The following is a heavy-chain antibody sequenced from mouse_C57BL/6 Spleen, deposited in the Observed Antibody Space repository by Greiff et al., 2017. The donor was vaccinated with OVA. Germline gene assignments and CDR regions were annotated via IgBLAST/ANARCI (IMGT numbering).Heavy chain of an antibody. Sequence: EVQVVESGAELVRPGASVKLSCTASGFNIKDDYMHWVKQRPEQGLEWIGWIDPENGDTEYASKFQGKATITADTSSNTAYLQLSSLTSEDTAVYYCTTGRNWGQGTLVTVSA. CDR3: TTGRN. J-gene: IGHJ3*01. V-gene: IGHV14-4*01. CDR1: GFNIKDDY. CDR2: IDPENGDT.